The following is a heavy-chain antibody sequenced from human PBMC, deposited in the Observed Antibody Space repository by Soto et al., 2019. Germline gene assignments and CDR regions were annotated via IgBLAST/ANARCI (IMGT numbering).Heavy chain of an antibody. J-gene: IGHJ4*02. CDR1: GFTFSSYA. CDR2: ISYDGSNK. V-gene: IGHV3-30-3*01. Sequence: QVQLVESGGGVVQPGRSLRLSCAASGFTFSSYAMHWVRQAPGKGLEWVAVISYDGSNKYYADSVKGRFTISRDNSKNTLYLLMNSLRAEDTTVYYCARDSIAAARVFDYWGQGTLVTVSS. D-gene: IGHD6-6*01. CDR3: ARDSIAAARVFDY.